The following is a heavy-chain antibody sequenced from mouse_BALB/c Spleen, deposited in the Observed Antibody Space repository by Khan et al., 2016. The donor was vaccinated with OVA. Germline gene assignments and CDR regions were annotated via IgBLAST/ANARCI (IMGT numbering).Heavy chain of an antibody. CDR1: GYSITSGYA. CDR3: ARGNYYGDCFNY. Sequence: EVQLQESGPGLVKPSQSLSLTCTVTGYSITSGYAWNWIRQFPGNKLEWMGYMSYSGVTSYTPSLQSRISITRDTSKNQFFLQLNSVTTEDTATDYCARGNYYGDCFNYWGQGTTRTVAS. D-gene: IGHD1-1*01. CDR2: MSYSGVT. J-gene: IGHJ2*01. V-gene: IGHV3-2*02.